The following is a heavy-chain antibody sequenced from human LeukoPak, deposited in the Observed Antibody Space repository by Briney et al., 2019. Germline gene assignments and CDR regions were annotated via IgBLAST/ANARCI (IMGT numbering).Heavy chain of an antibody. D-gene: IGHD4-23*01. J-gene: IGHJ4*02. CDR1: GYTLTELS. CDR2: FDPEHGET. V-gene: IGHV1-24*01. Sequence: ASVKVSCKVSGYTLTELSIHWVRQAPGKGLEWMGGFDPEHGETIYAQKLQGRVTMTTDTSTSTAYMELRSLRSDDTAVYYCARDRRDGNIDYWGQGTLVTVSS. CDR3: ARDRRDGNIDY.